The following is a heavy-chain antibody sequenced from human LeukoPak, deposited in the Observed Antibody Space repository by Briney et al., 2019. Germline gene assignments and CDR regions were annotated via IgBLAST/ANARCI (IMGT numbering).Heavy chain of an antibody. J-gene: IGHJ4*02. CDR1: GGSISSYY. D-gene: IGHD2-15*01. CDR2: IYYSGSI. Sequence: PSETLSLTCTVSGGSISSYYWSWIRQPPGKGLEWIGYIYYSGSINYNPSLKSRVTISVDTSKNQFSLKLSSVTAADTAVYYCARIYCSGGSCYSGFDYWGQGTLVTVSS. CDR3: ARIYCSGGSCYSGFDY. V-gene: IGHV4-59*08.